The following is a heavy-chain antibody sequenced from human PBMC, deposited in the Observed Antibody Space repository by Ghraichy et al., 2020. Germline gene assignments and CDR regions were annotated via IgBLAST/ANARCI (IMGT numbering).Heavy chain of an antibody. CDR1: GGSISSYY. CDR3: ARGFLEWLPPSYYFDY. D-gene: IGHD3-3*01. CDR2: IYYSGST. V-gene: IGHV4-59*01. J-gene: IGHJ4*02. Sequence: SETLSLTCTVSGGSISSYYWSWIRQPPGKGLEWIGYIYYSGSTNYNPSLKSRVTISVDTSKNQFSLKLSSVTAADTAVYYCARGFLEWLPPSYYFDYWGQGTLVTVSS.